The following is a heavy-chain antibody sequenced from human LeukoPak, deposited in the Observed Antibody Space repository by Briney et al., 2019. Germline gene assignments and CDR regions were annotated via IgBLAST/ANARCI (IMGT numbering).Heavy chain of an antibody. V-gene: IGHV3-30*02. J-gene: IGHJ6*03. Sequence: GGSLRLSCAASGFTFISYGMHWVRQAPGKGLEWVAFIRYDGSNKYYADSVKGRFTISRDNSKNTLYLQMKSLRAEDTAVYYCAKGGGYEAQYYYYYLDVWGKGTTVTISS. CDR2: IRYDGSNK. CDR1: GFTFISYG. CDR3: AKGGGYEAQYYYYYLDV. D-gene: IGHD5-12*01.